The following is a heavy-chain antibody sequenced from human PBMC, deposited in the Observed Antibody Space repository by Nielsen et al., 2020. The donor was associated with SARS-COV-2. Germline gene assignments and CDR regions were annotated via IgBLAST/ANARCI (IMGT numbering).Heavy chain of an antibody. Sequence: GSLRLSCAASGFTFDDYGMSWVRQAPGKGLEWVSGINWNGGSTGYADSVKGRFTISRDNAKNSLYLQMNSLRAEDTALYHCARSVSPLGAHAFDIWGQGTMVTVSS. CDR2: INWNGGST. V-gene: IGHV3-20*01. CDR1: GFTFDDYG. J-gene: IGHJ3*02. CDR3: ARSVSPLGAHAFDI. D-gene: IGHD3-10*01.